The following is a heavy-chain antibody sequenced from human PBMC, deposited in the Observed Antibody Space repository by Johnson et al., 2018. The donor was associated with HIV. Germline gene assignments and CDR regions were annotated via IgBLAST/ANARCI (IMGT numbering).Heavy chain of an antibody. Sequence: VQLVESGGGLVQQGGSLRLSCAASGFIISSYWMTWVRQAPGKGLAWVANIKKDGSEKYYVDSVKGRFTISRDNAKNSLYLPMNTVSSEDTAGYYCARAAVISSGRYNVECFDIWGQGTMDTVS. CDR2: IKKDGSEK. CDR1: GFIISSYW. J-gene: IGHJ3*02. D-gene: IGHD6-19*01. V-gene: IGHV3-7*05. CDR3: ARAAVISSGRYNVECFDI.